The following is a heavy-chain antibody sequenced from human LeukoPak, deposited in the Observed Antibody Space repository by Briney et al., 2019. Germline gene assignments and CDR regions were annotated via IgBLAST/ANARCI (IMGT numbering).Heavy chain of an antibody. D-gene: IGHD4-17*01. Sequence: PSETLSLTCAVSGGSISSSNWWSWVRQPPGKGLEWIGEIYHSGSTNYNPSLKSRVTISVDTSKNQFSLKLSSVTAADTAVYYCAREGPTVTTPFNWFDPWGQGTLVTVSS. CDR3: AREGPTVTTPFNWFDP. CDR1: GGSISSSNW. CDR2: IYHSGST. V-gene: IGHV4-4*02. J-gene: IGHJ5*02.